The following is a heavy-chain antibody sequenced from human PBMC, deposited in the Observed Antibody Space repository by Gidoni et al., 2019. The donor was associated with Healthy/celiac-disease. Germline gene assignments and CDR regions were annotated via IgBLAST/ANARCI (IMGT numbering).Heavy chain of an antibody. V-gene: IGHV3-30*18. CDR3: AKTGHSSRRDYYGMDV. Sequence: QVQLVESGGGVVQPGRSLRLSCAASGFTFSSYGMDWVRPAPGKGLEWVAVISYDGSNKYYADSVKGRFTSSRDNSKNTLYLQMNSLRAEDTAVYYCAKTGHSSRRDYYGMDVWGQGTTVTVSS. CDR2: ISYDGSNK. D-gene: IGHD6-13*01. J-gene: IGHJ6*02. CDR1: GFTFSSYG.